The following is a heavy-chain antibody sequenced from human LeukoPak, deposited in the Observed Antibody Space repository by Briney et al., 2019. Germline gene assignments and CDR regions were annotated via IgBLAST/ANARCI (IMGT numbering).Heavy chain of an antibody. D-gene: IGHD2-2*01. CDR1: GFTFSNYW. V-gene: IGHV3-7*01. Sequence: GGSLRLSCEGSGFTFSNYWMTWVRQAPEKGLEWVANIKPSGSEKHYADSVEGRFTISRDNAKNSLYLQMNSLRAEDTAVYYCARVNPQRPDCSSTSCYLDAFDIWGQGTVVTVSS. CDR3: ARVNPQRPDCSSTSCYLDAFDI. CDR2: IKPSGSEK. J-gene: IGHJ3*02.